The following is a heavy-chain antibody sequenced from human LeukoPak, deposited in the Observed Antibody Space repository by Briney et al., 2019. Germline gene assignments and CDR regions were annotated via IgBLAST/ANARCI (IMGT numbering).Heavy chain of an antibody. Sequence: SDTLSLTCTVSGGSINSSSYYWGGIRQPPGKGLECIAIIYSSTSTYYNPSFKSRVTISVDTSKRQFSLKLSSVTAADTAVYYCARRRAVAIDYWGQGALVTVSS. CDR3: ARRRAVAIDY. CDR1: GGSINSSSYY. V-gene: IGHV4-39*01. CDR2: IYSSTST. J-gene: IGHJ4*02. D-gene: IGHD6-19*01.